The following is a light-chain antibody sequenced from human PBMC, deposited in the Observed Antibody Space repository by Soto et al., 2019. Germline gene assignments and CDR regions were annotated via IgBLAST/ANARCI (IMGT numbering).Light chain of an antibody. CDR1: RSDVGGYNY. Sequence: QSVLTQPPSASGSPGQSVTISCTGTRSDVGGYNYVSWFQQHPGKAPKLIIHEVNQRPSGVPDRFSGSKSGNTASLTVSGLQAEDEGTYYCSSYGGYNNVVFGTGTKLTVL. J-gene: IGLJ1*01. CDR3: SSYGGYNNVV. V-gene: IGLV2-8*01. CDR2: EVN.